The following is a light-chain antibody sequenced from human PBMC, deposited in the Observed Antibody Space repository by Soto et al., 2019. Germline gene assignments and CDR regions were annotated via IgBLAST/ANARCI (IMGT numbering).Light chain of an antibody. J-gene: IGKJ1*01. CDR1: QNILYRAKNKNY. CDR2: WAS. CDR3: QHYFTSHWR. Sequence: DIVMTQSPDSLAVSLGERATFNCKSSQNILYRAKNKNYLAWYQQKSGQPPKLLIYWASLREPGVPDRFTGSGSVRYLALTISSLQAEDVAVYYCQHYFTSHWRLGQGAKVDIK. V-gene: IGKV4-1*01.